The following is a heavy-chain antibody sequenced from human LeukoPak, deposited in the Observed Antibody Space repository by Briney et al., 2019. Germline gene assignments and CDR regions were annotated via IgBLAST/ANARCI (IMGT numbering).Heavy chain of an antibody. CDR3: AKDPRDHSYGWSWRYFDY. J-gene: IGHJ4*02. CDR1: GFTFSSYV. CDR2: IRYDGSNK. D-gene: IGHD5-18*01. V-gene: IGHV3-30*02. Sequence: PGGSLRLSCAASGFTFSSYVMHWVRHAPDKGLEWVAFIRYDGSNKYYSDSVKGRFTISRDNSKNTLYLQMNSLRPEDTAVYYCAKDPRDHSYGWSWRYFDYWGQGTLVTVSS.